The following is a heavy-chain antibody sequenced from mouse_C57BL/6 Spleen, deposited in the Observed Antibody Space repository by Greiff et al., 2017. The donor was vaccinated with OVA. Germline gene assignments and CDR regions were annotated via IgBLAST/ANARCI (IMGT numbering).Heavy chain of an antibody. CDR3: ARTDYGSSLGWFAY. V-gene: IGHV2-2*01. D-gene: IGHD1-1*01. J-gene: IGHJ3*01. CDR2: IWSGGST. Sequence: VQLQQSGPGLVQPSQSLSITCTVSGFSLTSYGVHWVRQSPGKGLEWLGVIWSGGSTDYNAAFISRLSISKDNSKSQVFFKMTSLQADDTAIYYCARTDYGSSLGWFAYWGQGTLVTVSA. CDR1: GFSLTSYG.